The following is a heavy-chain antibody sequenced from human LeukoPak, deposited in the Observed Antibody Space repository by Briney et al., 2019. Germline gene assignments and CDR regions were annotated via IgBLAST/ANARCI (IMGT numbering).Heavy chain of an antibody. CDR2: FYHSGST. CDR3: ARWGSSSSGIDY. V-gene: IGHV4-4*02. D-gene: IGHD6-6*01. J-gene: IGHJ4*02. CDR1: GGSISSSSW. Sequence: PSETLSLTCAVSGGSISSSSWWSWVRQPPGKGLEWIGEFYHSGSTNYNPSLESRVTISVDKSQNQFSLKLRSVTAADTAVYYCARWGSSSSGIDYWGQGTLVTVSS.